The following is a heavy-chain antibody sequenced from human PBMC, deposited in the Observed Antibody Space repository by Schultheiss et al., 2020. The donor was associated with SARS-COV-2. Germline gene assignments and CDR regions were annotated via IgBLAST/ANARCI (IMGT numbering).Heavy chain of an antibody. Sequence: GESLKISCAASGFTFSSYSMNWVRQAPGKGLEWVSSISSSSSYIYYADSVKGRFTISRDNAKNSLYLQMNSLRAEDTAVYYCARELVAAAGQDYFDYWGQGTLVTVSS. CDR2: ISSSSSYI. CDR3: ARELVAAAGQDYFDY. D-gene: IGHD6-13*01. CDR1: GFTFSSYS. V-gene: IGHV3-21*01. J-gene: IGHJ4*02.